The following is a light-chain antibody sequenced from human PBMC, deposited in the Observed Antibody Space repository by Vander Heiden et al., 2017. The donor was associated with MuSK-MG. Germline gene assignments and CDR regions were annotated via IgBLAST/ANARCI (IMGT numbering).Light chain of an antibody. CDR1: QSFSSRY. CDR3: QQYGSSPEST. J-gene: IGKJ1*01. CDR2: AAS. Sequence: ETVLPQSPTTLPLSPGDRATLSWRAKQSFSSRYLAWYKQMPGQAARLLIYAASTRAAGIPDRFSGSGSGGDFTLTIARMEPEDFAVYYCQQYGSSPESTFGQGTRVEIK. V-gene: IGKV3-20*01.